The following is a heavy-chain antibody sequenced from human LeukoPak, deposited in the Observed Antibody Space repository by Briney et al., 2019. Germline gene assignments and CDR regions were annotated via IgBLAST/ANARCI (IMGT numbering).Heavy chain of an antibody. Sequence: SQTLSLTCTVSGGSISSGDYYWSWIRQPPGKGLEWIVYIYYSGSTYYNPSLKSRVTISVDTSKNQFSLELSSVTAADTAVYYCAREYLGYCSGGSCYGPIIDYWGQGTLVTVSS. D-gene: IGHD2-15*01. CDR3: AREYLGYCSGGSCYGPIIDY. J-gene: IGHJ4*02. CDR1: GGSISSGDYY. CDR2: IYYSGST. V-gene: IGHV4-30-4*01.